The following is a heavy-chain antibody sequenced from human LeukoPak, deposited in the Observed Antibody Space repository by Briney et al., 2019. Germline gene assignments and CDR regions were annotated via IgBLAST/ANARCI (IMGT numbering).Heavy chain of an antibody. V-gene: IGHV4-34*01. CDR1: GGSFSGYY. CDR3: ARMSAAVAGNWFDP. CDR2: INHSGST. J-gene: IGHJ5*02. Sequence: SETLSLTCAVYGGSFSGYYWSWIRQPPGKGLEWIGEINHSGSTNYNPSLKSRVTISVDTSKNQFSLKLSSVTAADTAVYYCARMSAAVAGNWFDPWGQGTLVTVSS. D-gene: IGHD6-19*01.